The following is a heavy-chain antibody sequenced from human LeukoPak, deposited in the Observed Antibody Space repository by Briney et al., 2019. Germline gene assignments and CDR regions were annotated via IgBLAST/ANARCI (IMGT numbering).Heavy chain of an antibody. CDR1: GYTFTSYY. V-gene: IGHV1-46*01. Sequence: ASVKVSCKASGYTFTSYYIHLVRQAPGQRFEWMAIINPSDGSTTNSQKFQGRVTMTRDTSTSTVYMELSGLRSEDTALYYCARIRDGYNDAYDIWGQGTMVTVSS. CDR2: INPSDGST. D-gene: IGHD5-24*01. CDR3: ARIRDGYNDAYDI. J-gene: IGHJ3*02.